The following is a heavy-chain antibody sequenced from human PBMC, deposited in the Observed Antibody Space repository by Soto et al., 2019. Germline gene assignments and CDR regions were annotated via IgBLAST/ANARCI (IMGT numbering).Heavy chain of an antibody. J-gene: IGHJ3*02. Sequence: TLSLTCTVSGGSVSSCAYYWTWIRQRPGKGLEWIGYIYYSGSTYYSPSLKSRLSISLDTSKNQFSLRLSSVTAADTAMYYCARARLRAVYAFDIWGQGTMVTVSS. CDR1: GGSVSSCAYY. V-gene: IGHV4-31*03. D-gene: IGHD5-12*01. CDR2: IYYSGST. CDR3: ARARLRAVYAFDI.